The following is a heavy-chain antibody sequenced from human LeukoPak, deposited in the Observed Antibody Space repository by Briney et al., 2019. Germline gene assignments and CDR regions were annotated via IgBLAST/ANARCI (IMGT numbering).Heavy chain of an antibody. V-gene: IGHV3-30-3*01. Sequence: PGGSLRLSCAASGFTFSSYAMHWVRQAPGKGLEWVAVISYDGSNKYYADSVKGRFTISRDNSKNTLYLQMNSLRAEDTAVYYCARGNDPIVLMVYVDYWGQGTLVTVSS. CDR2: ISYDGSNK. J-gene: IGHJ4*02. D-gene: IGHD2-8*01. CDR1: GFTFSSYA. CDR3: ARGNDPIVLMVYVDY.